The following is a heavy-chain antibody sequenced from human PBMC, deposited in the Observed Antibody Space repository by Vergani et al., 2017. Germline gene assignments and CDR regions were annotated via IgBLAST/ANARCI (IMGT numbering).Heavy chain of an antibody. D-gene: IGHD6-13*01. V-gene: IGHV4-61*02. CDR1: GGSISSGSYY. J-gene: IGHJ6*02. CDR2: IYTSGST. CDR3: ARTAAHPDYYGMDV. Sequence: QVQLQESGPGLVKPSQTLSLTCTVSGGSISSGSYYWSWIRQPAGKGLEWIGRIYTSGSTNYNPSLKSRVTISVDTSKNQFSLKLSSVTAADTAVYYCARTAAHPDYYGMDVWGQGTTVTVSS.